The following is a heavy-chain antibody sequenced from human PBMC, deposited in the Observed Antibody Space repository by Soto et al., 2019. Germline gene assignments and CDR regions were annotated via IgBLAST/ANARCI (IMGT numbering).Heavy chain of an antibody. V-gene: IGHV1-46*01. CDR3: ARDQGDIVVVPAAFPLYNWSDP. Sequence: ASVKVSCKASGYTFTSYYMHWVRQAPGQGLEWMGIINPSGGSTSYAQKFQGRVTMTRDTSTSTVYMELSSLRSEDTAVYYCARDQGDIVVVPAAFPLYNWSDPWGQGTLVTVSS. D-gene: IGHD2-2*01. J-gene: IGHJ5*02. CDR2: INPSGGST. CDR1: GYTFTSYY.